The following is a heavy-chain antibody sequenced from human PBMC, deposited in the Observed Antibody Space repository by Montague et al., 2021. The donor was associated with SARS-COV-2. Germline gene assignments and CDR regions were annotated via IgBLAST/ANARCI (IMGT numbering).Heavy chain of an antibody. CDR2: LYTSGST. V-gene: IGHV4-4*07. CDR3: ARESGYSSGWRYYYVMDV. Sequence: SETLSLTCTVSGGSISNYYWTWIRQPAGKGLEWIGRLYTSGSTIYNPSXXSRVIMSVDTSKNQFSLNVTSVTAADTAVYYCARESGYSSGWRYYYVMDVWGQGTTVTVS. D-gene: IGHD6-19*01. J-gene: IGHJ6*02. CDR1: GGSISNYY.